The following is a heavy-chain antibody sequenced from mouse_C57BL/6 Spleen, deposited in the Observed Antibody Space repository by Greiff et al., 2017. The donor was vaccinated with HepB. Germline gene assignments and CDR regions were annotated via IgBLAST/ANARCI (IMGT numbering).Heavy chain of an antibody. CDR2: ISDGGSYT. Sequence: EVQLVESGGGLVKPGGSLKLSCAASGFTFSSYAMPWVRQTPEKRLEWVATISDGGSYTYYPDNVKGRFTISRDNAKNNLYLQMSHLKSEDTAMYYCARDRGYSYAMDYWGQGTSVTVSS. CDR1: GFTFSSYA. V-gene: IGHV5-4*01. J-gene: IGHJ4*01. CDR3: ARDRGYSYAMDY. D-gene: IGHD2-3*01.